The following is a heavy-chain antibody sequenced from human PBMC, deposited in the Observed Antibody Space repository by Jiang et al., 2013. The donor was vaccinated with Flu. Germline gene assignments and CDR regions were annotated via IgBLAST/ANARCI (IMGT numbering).Heavy chain of an antibody. J-gene: IGHJ4*02. CDR1: GGTFSSYT. CDR3: ARSTVVTPKGFDY. V-gene: IGHV1-69*02. Sequence: GAEVKKPGSSVKVSCKASGGTFSSYTISWVRQAPGQGLEWMGRIIPILGIANYAQKFQGRVTITADKSTSTAYMELSSLRSEDTAVYYCARSTVVTPKGFDYWGQGTLVTVSS. D-gene: IGHD4-23*01. CDR2: IIPILGIA.